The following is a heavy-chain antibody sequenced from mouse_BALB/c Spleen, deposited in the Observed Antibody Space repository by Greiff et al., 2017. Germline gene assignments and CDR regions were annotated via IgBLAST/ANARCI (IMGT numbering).Heavy chain of an antibody. Sequence: VQLQQSGTVLARPGASVKMSCKASGYTFTSYWMHWVKQRPGQGLEWIGAIYPGNSDTSYNQKFKGKAKLTAVTSTSTAYMELSSLTNEDSAVYYCTRDDGYYPYDMDYWGQGTSVTVSS. CDR1: GYTFTSYW. CDR3: TRDDGYYPYDMDY. J-gene: IGHJ4*01. V-gene: IGHV1-5*01. CDR2: IYPGNSDT. D-gene: IGHD2-3*01.